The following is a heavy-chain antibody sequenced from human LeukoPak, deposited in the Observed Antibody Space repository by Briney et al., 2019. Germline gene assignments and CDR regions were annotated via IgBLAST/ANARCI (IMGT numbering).Heavy chain of an antibody. CDR2: MYPGDSDT. D-gene: IGHD2-21*01. V-gene: IGHV5-51*01. CDR1: GYTFTNYW. Sequence: GESLKISCKGSGYTFTNYWIGWVRQMPGKGLEWMGIMYPGDSDTRYSPSFQGQVTISADKSISTAYLQWSSLKASDTAMYYCARRAYDAFDMWGQGTMVTVSS. CDR3: ARRAYDAFDM. J-gene: IGHJ3*02.